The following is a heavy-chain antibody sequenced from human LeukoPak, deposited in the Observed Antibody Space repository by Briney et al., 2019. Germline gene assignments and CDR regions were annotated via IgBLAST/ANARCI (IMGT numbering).Heavy chain of an antibody. CDR1: GFTFSTFG. CDR3: AKEVHSSGWWGTPPRDYLDY. J-gene: IGHJ4*02. V-gene: IGHV3-33*06. Sequence: PGGSLRLSCAVSGFTFSTFGMHWVRQAPGKGLEWVANIWYDGINKYYADSVKGRFTISRDNSKNTLYLQMNSLTAEDTAVYYCAKEVHSSGWWGTPPRDYLDYWGQGTLVTVSS. CDR2: IWYDGINK. D-gene: IGHD6-19*01.